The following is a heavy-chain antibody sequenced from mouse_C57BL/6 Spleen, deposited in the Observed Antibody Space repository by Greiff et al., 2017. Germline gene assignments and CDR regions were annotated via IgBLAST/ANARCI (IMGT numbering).Heavy chain of an antibody. CDR2: ISYDGSN. Sequence: EVKLQESGPGLVKPSQSLSLTCSVTGYSITSGYYWNWIRQFPGNKLEWMGYISYDGSNNYNPSLKNRISITRDTSKNQFFLKLNSVTTEDTATYYCAREGYDYDVGYAMDYWGQGTSVTVSS. V-gene: IGHV3-6*01. J-gene: IGHJ4*01. D-gene: IGHD2-4*01. CDR3: AREGYDYDVGYAMDY. CDR1: GYSITSGYY.